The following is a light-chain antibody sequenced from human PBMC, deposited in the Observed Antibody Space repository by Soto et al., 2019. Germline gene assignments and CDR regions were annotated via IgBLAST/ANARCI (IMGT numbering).Light chain of an antibody. J-gene: IGKJ4*01. Sequence: EIVLTQSPGTLSLSPGERVTLSCRASQSVSSTCLAWYQQKLGQAPRLLIYGASRRATGIPDRFSGSGSGTDFTLTISRLEPEDFAVYYCQHYGSSLTFGGGTTVEI. V-gene: IGKV3-20*01. CDR1: QSVSSTC. CDR2: GAS. CDR3: QHYGSSLT.